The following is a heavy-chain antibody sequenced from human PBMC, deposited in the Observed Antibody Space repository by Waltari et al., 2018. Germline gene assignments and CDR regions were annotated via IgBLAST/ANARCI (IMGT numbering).Heavy chain of an antibody. Sequence: QVQLQESGPGLVKPSETLSLTCTVSGYSISSGYYWGWIRQPPGTGLEWIGSIYHSGSTYYNPSLKSRVTISVDTSKNQFSLKLSSVTAADTAVYYCAINRITMVRGVIISDYFDYWGQGTLVTVSS. J-gene: IGHJ4*02. CDR2: IYHSGST. V-gene: IGHV4-38-2*02. D-gene: IGHD3-10*01. CDR1: GYSISSGYY. CDR3: AINRITMVRGVIISDYFDY.